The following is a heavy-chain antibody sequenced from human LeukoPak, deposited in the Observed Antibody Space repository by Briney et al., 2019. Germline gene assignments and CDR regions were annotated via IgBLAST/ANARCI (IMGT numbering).Heavy chain of an antibody. J-gene: IGHJ4*02. Sequence: SETLSLTCAVYGGSFSGYYWSWIRQPPGKGLEWIGEINHSGSTNYNPSLKSRVTISVDTSKNQFSLKPSSVTAADTAVYYCARPGVSKYDFWSGYRLTNDYWGQGTLVTVSS. CDR1: GGSFSGYY. V-gene: IGHV4-34*01. CDR2: INHSGST. D-gene: IGHD3-3*01. CDR3: ARPGVSKYDFWSGYRLTNDY.